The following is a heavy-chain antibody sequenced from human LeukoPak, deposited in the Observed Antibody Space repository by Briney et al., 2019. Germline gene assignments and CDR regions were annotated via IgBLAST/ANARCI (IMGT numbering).Heavy chain of an antibody. Sequence: ASVKVSCKASGYTFTGYYMHWVRQAPGQGLEWMGWINPNSGGTNYAQKFQGRVTMTRDTSISTAYMELSRLRSDDTAVYYCARDRDEHYYDSSGYDYWGQGTLVTVFS. V-gene: IGHV1-2*02. J-gene: IGHJ4*02. D-gene: IGHD3-22*01. CDR1: GYTFTGYY. CDR2: INPNSGGT. CDR3: ARDRDEHYYDSSGYDY.